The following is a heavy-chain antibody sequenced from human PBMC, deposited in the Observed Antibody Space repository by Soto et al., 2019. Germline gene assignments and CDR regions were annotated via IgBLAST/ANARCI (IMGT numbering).Heavy chain of an antibody. V-gene: IGHV1-3*05. J-gene: IGHJ4*02. CDR3: ARGGQQLLVDY. CDR2: INAGNGNT. Sequence: QVQLVQSGAEEKKPGASVKVSCKASGYTFTTYAIHWVRQAPGQRLEWMGWINAGNGNTKYSQKFQGRVTITRDTSASPAYMELSSLRSEDTAVYYCARGGQQLLVDYWGQGTLVTVSS. CDR1: GYTFTTYA. D-gene: IGHD6-13*01.